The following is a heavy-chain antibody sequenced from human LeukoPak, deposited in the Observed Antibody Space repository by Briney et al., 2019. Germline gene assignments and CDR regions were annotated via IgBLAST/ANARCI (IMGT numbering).Heavy chain of an antibody. V-gene: IGHV1-2*02. CDR2: INPNSGGT. J-gene: IGHJ6*03. CDR1: GYTFTGYY. D-gene: IGHD4-11*01. Sequence: ASVKDSCKASGYTFTGYYMHWVRQAPGQGLEWMGWINPNSGGTNYAQKFQGRVTMTRDTSISTAYMELSRLRSDDTAVYYCARGGRTVTAFYNNYYYMDVWGKGTTVTVSS. CDR3: ARGGRTVTAFYNNYYYMDV.